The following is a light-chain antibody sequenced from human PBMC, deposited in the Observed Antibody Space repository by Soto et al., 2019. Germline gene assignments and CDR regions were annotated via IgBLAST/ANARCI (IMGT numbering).Light chain of an antibody. Sequence: EIVLTQSPGTLSLSPGERATLSCRASQSVSSSYLAWYQQKPGQAPRLLIYGASSRATGIPERFSGRGSGTDFTLTISRLEPEDFAVYYCQQYGSSRTFGQGTKVEIK. CDR1: QSVSSSY. CDR3: QQYGSSRT. CDR2: GAS. V-gene: IGKV3-20*01. J-gene: IGKJ1*01.